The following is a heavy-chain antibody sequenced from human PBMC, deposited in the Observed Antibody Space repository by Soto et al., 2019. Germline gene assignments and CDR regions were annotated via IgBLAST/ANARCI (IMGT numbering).Heavy chain of an antibody. Sequence: ASVKVSCKASGGTFSSYAISWVRQAPGQGLEWMGGIIPIFGTANYAQKFQGRVTITADESTSTAYMELSSLRSEDTAVYYCARGSRWLELRGGHPLATYYYYGMDVWGQGTTVTVS. CDR3: ARGSRWLELRGGHPLATYYYYGMDV. J-gene: IGHJ6*02. CDR2: IIPIFGTA. CDR1: GGTFSSYA. V-gene: IGHV1-69*13. D-gene: IGHD1-7*01.